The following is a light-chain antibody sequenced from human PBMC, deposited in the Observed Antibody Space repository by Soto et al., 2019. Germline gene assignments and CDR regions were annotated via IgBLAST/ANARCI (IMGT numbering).Light chain of an antibody. CDR2: SNN. Sequence: QAVVTQPPSASGTPGQRVTISCSGSTYNIRSNFVFWYQQLPGTAPTLLIYSNNQRPSGVPDRFSGSKSGTSVSLAISGLRSEDEADYFCAAWDDSLSGVVFGGGTKLTVL. CDR3: AAWDDSLSGVV. J-gene: IGLJ2*01. V-gene: IGLV1-47*02. CDR1: TYNIRSNF.